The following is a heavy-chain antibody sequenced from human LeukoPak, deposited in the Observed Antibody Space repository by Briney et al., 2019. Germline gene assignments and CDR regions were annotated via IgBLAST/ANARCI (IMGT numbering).Heavy chain of an antibody. CDR1: GGSFSSHY. J-gene: IGHJ6*04. V-gene: IGHV4-34*01. CDR3: ARGLRQGSAWSWGPKEKSYQYMDV. D-gene: IGHD6-19*01. CDR2: INPRGST. Sequence: SETLSLTCGVSGGSFSSHYWTWIRQPPGKGLEWIGEINPRGSTNYNPSLESRGTVSADTSRNQFSLSLTSVTAADSAVYFCARGLRQGSAWSWGPKEKSYQYMDVWGTGTTVIVSS.